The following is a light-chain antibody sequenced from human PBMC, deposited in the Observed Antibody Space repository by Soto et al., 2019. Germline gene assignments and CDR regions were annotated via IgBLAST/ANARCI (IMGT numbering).Light chain of an antibody. Sequence: DIQMTQCPSTLSASVGDRVTITCRASQSISSWLAWYQQKLGKAPKLLIYDASSLESGVPSRFSGSGSGTEFTLTISSLQPDDFATYYCQQYHSYSWTFGQGTKVDIK. CDR3: QQYHSYSWT. V-gene: IGKV1-5*01. CDR1: QSISSW. CDR2: DAS. J-gene: IGKJ1*01.